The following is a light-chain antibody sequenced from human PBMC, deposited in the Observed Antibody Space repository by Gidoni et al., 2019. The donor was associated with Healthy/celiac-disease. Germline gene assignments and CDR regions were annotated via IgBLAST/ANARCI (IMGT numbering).Light chain of an antibody. CDR1: KLGDKY. Sequence: SYELTQPPSVSVSPGQTASITCSGDKLGDKYACWYQQKPGQYPVLVIYQDSKRPSGIPERFSGSNSGNTATLTISGTQAMDEADYYCQAWDSSIYVVFGGGTKLTV. V-gene: IGLV3-1*01. CDR3: QAWDSSIYVV. J-gene: IGLJ2*01. CDR2: QDS.